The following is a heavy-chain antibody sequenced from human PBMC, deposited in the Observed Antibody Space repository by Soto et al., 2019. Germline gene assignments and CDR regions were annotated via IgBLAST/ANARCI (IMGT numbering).Heavy chain of an antibody. D-gene: IGHD1-26*01. CDR3: ARERVGATRFDY. J-gene: IGHJ4*02. CDR2: IYTSGST. CDR1: GGSISSYY. V-gene: IGHV4-4*07. Sequence: SETLSLTCTVSGGSISSYYWSWIRQPAGKGLEWIGRIYTSGSTNYNPSLKSRVTMSVDTSKKQFSLKLSSVTAADTAVYYCARERVGATRFDYWGQRTLVTVSS.